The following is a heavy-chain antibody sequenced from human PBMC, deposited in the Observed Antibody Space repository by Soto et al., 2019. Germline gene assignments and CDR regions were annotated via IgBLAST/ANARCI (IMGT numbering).Heavy chain of an antibody. Sequence: QLQLQESGPGLVKPSETLSLTCTVSGGSISSGTYYWGWIRQPPGKGLEWIGGIYYSGSTYYNPSLKSRVTISVDTSKNQLSLKLSSVTAADTAEYYCARLRSKGDYPYDAFDIWGQGTMVTVSS. V-gene: IGHV4-39*01. J-gene: IGHJ3*02. CDR2: IYYSGST. CDR3: ARLRSKGDYPYDAFDI. CDR1: GGSISSGTYY. D-gene: IGHD4-17*01.